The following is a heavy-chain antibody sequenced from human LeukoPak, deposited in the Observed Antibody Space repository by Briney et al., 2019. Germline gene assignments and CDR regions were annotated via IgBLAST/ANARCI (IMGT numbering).Heavy chain of an antibody. J-gene: IGHJ5*02. D-gene: IGHD3-10*01. V-gene: IGHV4-59*01. CDR1: GGSISSYY. Sequence: ESSETLSLTCTVSGGSISSYYWSWIRQPPGKGLEWIGYIYYSGSTNYNPSLKSRVTISVDTSKNQFSLKLSSVTAADTAVYYCARGTLLWFGGTAWFDPWGQGTLVTVSS. CDR2: IYYSGST. CDR3: ARGTLLWFGGTAWFDP.